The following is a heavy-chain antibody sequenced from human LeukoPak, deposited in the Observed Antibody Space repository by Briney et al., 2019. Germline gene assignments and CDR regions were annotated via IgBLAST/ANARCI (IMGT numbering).Heavy chain of an antibody. J-gene: IGHJ1*01. V-gene: IGHV4-34*01. Sequence: SETLSPTCAVYGGSFSGYYWSWIRQTPGKGLEWIAEINHSGSTNYNPSLKSRVTISVDTSKNQFSLKLSSVTAADTAVYYCARGRRTVIGYFQHWGQGTLVTVSS. CDR2: INHSGST. CDR1: GGSFSGYY. D-gene: IGHD2-21*01. CDR3: ARGRRTVIGYFQH.